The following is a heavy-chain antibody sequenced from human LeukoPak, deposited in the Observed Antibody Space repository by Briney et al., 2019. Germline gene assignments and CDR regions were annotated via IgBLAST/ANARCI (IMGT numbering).Heavy chain of an antibody. CDR1: GFTFNNYA. CDR2: ISGSGGTT. Sequence: GGSLRLSCAASGFTFNNYAMNWVRQAPGKGLEWVSVISGSGGTTDYADSVKGRFTISRDNFKNIVDLQMTSLRAEDTATYFCTKVRPPPGSGWYGGDDDWGQGTLVTVSS. J-gene: IGHJ4*02. V-gene: IGHV3-23*01. D-gene: IGHD6-19*01. CDR3: TKVRPPPGSGWYGGDDD.